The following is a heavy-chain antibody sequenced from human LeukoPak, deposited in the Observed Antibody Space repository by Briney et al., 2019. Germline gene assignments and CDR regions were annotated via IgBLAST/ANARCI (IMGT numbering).Heavy chain of an antibody. Sequence: GASVKVSCKASGYTSTSYGISWVRQAPGQGLEWMGWISAYNGNTNYAQKLQGRVTMTTDTSTSTAYMELRSLRSDDTAVYYCARGLYDYEPYYYMDVWGKGTTVTVSS. V-gene: IGHV1-18*01. CDR2: ISAYNGNT. CDR1: GYTSTSYG. CDR3: ARGLYDYEPYYYMDV. J-gene: IGHJ6*03. D-gene: IGHD4-17*01.